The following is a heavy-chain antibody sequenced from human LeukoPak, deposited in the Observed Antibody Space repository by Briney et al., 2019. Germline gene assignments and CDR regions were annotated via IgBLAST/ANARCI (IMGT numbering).Heavy chain of an antibody. CDR1: GFTFGDYA. Sequence: GGSLRLSCTASGFTFGDYAMSWVRQAPGKGLEWVGFIRSKAYGGTTEYAASVKGRFTISRDDSKSIAYLQMNSLKTEDTAVYYCTRDLGADILWGFDYWGQGTLVTVSS. D-gene: IGHD2-21*01. J-gene: IGHJ4*02. CDR3: TRDLGADILWGFDY. V-gene: IGHV3-49*04. CDR2: IRSKAYGGTT.